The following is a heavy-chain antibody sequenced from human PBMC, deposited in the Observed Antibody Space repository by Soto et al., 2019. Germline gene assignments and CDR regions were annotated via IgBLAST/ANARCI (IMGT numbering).Heavy chain of an antibody. CDR3: ASAPVLLDDAFNI. CDR2: IYYSGST. CDR1: GGSISSGDYY. D-gene: IGHD3-10*01. Sequence: QVQLQESGPGLVKPSQTLSLTCTVSGGSISSGDYYWSWIRQPPGKGLEWIGFIYYSGSTYYNPSLKSRVTISVDTSKNQFSLKLSSVTAADTAVYFCASAPVLLDDAFNIWGQGTMVTVSS. J-gene: IGHJ3*02. V-gene: IGHV4-30-4*01.